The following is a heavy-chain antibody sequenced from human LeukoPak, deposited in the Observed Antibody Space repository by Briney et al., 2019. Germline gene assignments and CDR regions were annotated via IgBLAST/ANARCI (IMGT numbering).Heavy chain of an antibody. CDR3: AKGLEAVAGTIVNDY. Sequence: PGGSLRLSCTVSGFTFSKYAMNWVRQGPGKGLEWVSGIGASGGTTYYADSVQGRFTISRDNSKNTLSLQVNSLRAEDTGVYFCAKGLEAVAGTIVNDYWGQGTLVTVSS. V-gene: IGHV3-23*01. CDR1: GFTFSKYA. CDR2: IGASGGTT. J-gene: IGHJ4*02. D-gene: IGHD6-19*01.